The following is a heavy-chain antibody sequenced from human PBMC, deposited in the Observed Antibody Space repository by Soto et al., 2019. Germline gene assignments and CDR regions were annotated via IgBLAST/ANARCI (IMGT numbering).Heavy chain of an antibody. CDR1: GFTFSDYY. D-gene: IGHD3-22*01. CDR3: ARGDYYDSSGPFSDAFDI. V-gene: IGHV3-11*06. Sequence: GGSLRLSCAVSGFTFSDYYMTWIRQAPGKGLEWVSYISSSTSHTNYADSVKGRFTISRDNAKNSLYLQMNSLRAEDTAVYYCARGDYYDSSGPFSDAFDIWGQGTMVTVSS. J-gene: IGHJ3*02. CDR2: ISSSTSHT.